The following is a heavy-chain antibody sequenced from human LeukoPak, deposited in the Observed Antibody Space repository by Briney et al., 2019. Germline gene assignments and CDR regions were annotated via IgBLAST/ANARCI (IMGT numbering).Heavy chain of an antibody. CDR2: ISWNSGSI. V-gene: IGHV3-9*01. J-gene: IGHJ4*02. CDR3: ARDTSLLWFGELGH. D-gene: IGHD3-10*01. Sequence: GRSLRLSCAASGFTFDDYAMHWVRQAPGKGLEWVSGISWNSGSIGYADSVKGRFTISRDNAKNSLYLQMNSLRAEDTALYYCARDTSLLWFGELGHWGQGTLVTVSS. CDR1: GFTFDDYA.